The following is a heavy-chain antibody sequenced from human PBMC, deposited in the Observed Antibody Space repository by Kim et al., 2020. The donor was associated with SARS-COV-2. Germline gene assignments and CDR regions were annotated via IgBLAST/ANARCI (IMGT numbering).Heavy chain of an antibody. Sequence: GGSLRLSCAASGFTFSSYWMSWVRQAPGKGLEWVANIKQDGSEKYYVDSVKGRFTISRDNAKNSLYLQMNSLRAEDTAVYYCAREGPATVTRYYYYGMDVWGQGTTVTVSS. CDR3: AREGPATVTRYYYYGMDV. CDR1: GFTFSSYW. D-gene: IGHD4-17*01. J-gene: IGHJ6*02. CDR2: IKQDGSEK. V-gene: IGHV3-7*01.